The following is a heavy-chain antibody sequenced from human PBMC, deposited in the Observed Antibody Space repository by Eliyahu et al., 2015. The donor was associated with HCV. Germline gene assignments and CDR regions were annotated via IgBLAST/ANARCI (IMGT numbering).Heavy chain of an antibody. D-gene: IGHD2-2*01. V-gene: IGHV1-69*01. Sequence: QVQLVQSGAEVKKPGSSVXVSCXASGGTFXSXAISWVRQAPGXGLEWMGGIIPIFGTANYAQKFQGRVTITADESTSTAYMELSSLRSEDTAVYYCDFQVVPSGGMDVWGQGTTVTVSS. J-gene: IGHJ6*02. CDR3: DFQVVPSGGMDV. CDR2: IIPIFGTA. CDR1: GGTFXSXA.